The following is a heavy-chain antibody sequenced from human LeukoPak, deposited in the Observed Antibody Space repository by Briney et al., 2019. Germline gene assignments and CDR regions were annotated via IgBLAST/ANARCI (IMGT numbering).Heavy chain of an antibody. CDR3: ARGLPGIAAAGTFEHFDY. Sequence: SQTLSLTCAISGDSVSSNSAAWNWIRQSPSRGLEWLERTYYRSKWYNDYAVSVKSRITINPDTSKNQFSLQLNSVTPEDTAVYYCARGLPGIAAAGTFEHFDYWGQGTLVTVSS. CDR2: TYYRSKWYN. D-gene: IGHD6-13*01. V-gene: IGHV6-1*01. CDR1: GDSVSSNSAA. J-gene: IGHJ4*02.